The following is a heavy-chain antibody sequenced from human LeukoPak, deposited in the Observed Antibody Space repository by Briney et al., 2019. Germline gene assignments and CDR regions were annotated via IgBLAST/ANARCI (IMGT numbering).Heavy chain of an antibody. V-gene: IGHV4-34*01. D-gene: IGHD1-14*01. Sequence: SETLSLTCAVYGGPFSGYYWSWIRHPPVKVLECIGEINHSGSTNYNPSLKSRVTISVDPSKNQFSLKLSSVTAADTAVYYCARAMGPDRPFDYWGQGIPVTVSS. J-gene: IGHJ4*02. CDR3: ARAMGPDRPFDY. CDR1: GGPFSGYY. CDR2: INHSGST.